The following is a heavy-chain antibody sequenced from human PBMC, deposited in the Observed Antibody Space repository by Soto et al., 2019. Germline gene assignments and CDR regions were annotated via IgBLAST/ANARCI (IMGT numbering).Heavy chain of an antibody. CDR2: ISMSGTTM. D-gene: IGHD3-10*01. CDR1: GFTFSSYA. CDR3: ARDAIGDATNWFDP. J-gene: IGHJ5*02. V-gene: IGHV3-48*02. Sequence: GGSLRLSCAASGFTFSSYAMNWVRQAPGKGLEWVSYISMSGTTMFYADSVKGRFTISRDNAKKSLFLQMNSLGDEDTAMYYCARDAIGDATNWFDPWGQGTLVTVSS.